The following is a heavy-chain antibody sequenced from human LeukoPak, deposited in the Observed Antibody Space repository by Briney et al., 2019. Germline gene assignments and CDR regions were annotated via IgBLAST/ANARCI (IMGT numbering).Heavy chain of an antibody. CDR1: RFTFSSYA. V-gene: IGHV3-30-3*01. CDR2: ISYDGSNK. Sequence: PGGSLRLSCAASRFTFSSYAMHWVRQAPGKGLEWVAVISYDGSNKYYADSVKGRFTISRDNSKNTLYLQMNSLRAEDTAVYYCARGLHGMDVWGQGTTVTVSS. CDR3: ARGLHGMDV. J-gene: IGHJ6*02.